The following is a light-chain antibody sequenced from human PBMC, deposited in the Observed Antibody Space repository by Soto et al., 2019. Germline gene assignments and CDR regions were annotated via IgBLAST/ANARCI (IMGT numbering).Light chain of an antibody. J-gene: IGLJ2*01. CDR1: RLDVGGYNY. CDR3: CSYTSSSVV. CDR2: EVT. Sequence: QSALTQPASVSGSPGQSITISCTGTRLDVGGYNYVSWYQQHPGKAPKLIIYEVTNRPSGVSDRFSGSKSDNTASLTISGLQTEDEADYYCCSYTSSSVVFGGGTKLTVL. V-gene: IGLV2-14*03.